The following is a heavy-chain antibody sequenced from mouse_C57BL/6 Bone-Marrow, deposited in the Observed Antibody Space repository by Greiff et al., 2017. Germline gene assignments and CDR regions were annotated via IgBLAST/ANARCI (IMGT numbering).Heavy chain of an antibody. CDR2: INPGSGGT. CDR1: GYAFTNYL. V-gene: IGHV1-54*01. J-gene: IGHJ3*01. D-gene: IGHD2-1*01. Sequence: VQLQQSGAELVRPGTSVKVSCKASGYAFTNYLIEWVKQRPGQGLEWIGVINPGSGGTNYNEKFKGKATLTADKSSSTAYMQLSSLTSEDSAVYFCARCGNYPWFAYGGQETLVTVSA. CDR3: ARCGNYPWFAY.